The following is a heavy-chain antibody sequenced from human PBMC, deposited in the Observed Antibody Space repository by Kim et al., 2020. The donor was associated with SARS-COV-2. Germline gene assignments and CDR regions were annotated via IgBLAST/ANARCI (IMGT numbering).Heavy chain of an antibody. CDR3: ARGQYYYDSSGYHDAFDI. CDR2: FNPSGDRT. V-gene: IGHV1-46*01. J-gene: IGHJ3*02. CDR1: GYTFAKYY. Sequence: ASVKVSCKASGYTFAKYYIHWVRQAPGQGLEWMGIFNPSGDRTSYAQKFQGRVTMTRDTSTSTVYMELSSLRSEDTAVYYCARGQYYYDSSGYHDAFDIWGQGTIVSVSS. D-gene: IGHD3-22*01.